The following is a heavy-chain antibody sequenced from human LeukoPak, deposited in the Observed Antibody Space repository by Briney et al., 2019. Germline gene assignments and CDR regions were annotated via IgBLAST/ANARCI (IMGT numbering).Heavy chain of an antibody. J-gene: IGHJ4*02. V-gene: IGHV3-20*04. Sequence: GGSLRLSCAASGFTLDDYGMSWVRQAPGKGLEWVSGFHWNGGSTGYADSVRGRFTISRDNSKNTLYLQMNSLRAEDTALYFCAKGRSQYTRNNPDYWGQGTLVTVSS. CDR3: AKGRSQYTRNNPDY. D-gene: IGHD6-6*01. CDR2: FHWNGGST. CDR1: GFTLDDYG.